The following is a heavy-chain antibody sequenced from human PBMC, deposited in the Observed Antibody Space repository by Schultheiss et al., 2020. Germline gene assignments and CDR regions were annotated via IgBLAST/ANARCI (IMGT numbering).Heavy chain of an antibody. D-gene: IGHD1-26*01. CDR2: IYSGGST. V-gene: IGHV3-53*01. CDR1: GFTVSSNY. Sequence: GESLKISCAASGFTVSSNYMSWVRQAPGKGLEWVSVIYSGGSTYYADSVKGRFTISRDNSKNTLYLQMNSLRAEDTAVYYCARQIVGEYYFDYWGQGTLVTVSS. J-gene: IGHJ4*02. CDR3: ARQIVGEYYFDY.